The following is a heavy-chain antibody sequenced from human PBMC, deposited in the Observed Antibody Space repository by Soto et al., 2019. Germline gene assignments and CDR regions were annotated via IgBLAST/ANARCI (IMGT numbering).Heavy chain of an antibody. CDR3: ATNSYYGVGV. CDR2: IYHSGST. V-gene: IGHV4-4*02. CDR1: SGSISSAHW. J-gene: IGHJ6*02. Sequence: QVQLQESGPGLVKPSGTLSLTCAVPSGSISSAHWWNWVRQPPGKGLEWIGEIYHSGSTNYNPSRKSGVTVSVDTSMTQSSLKLTSVTAADTAVYYCATNSYYGVGVWGQGTTVTVSS.